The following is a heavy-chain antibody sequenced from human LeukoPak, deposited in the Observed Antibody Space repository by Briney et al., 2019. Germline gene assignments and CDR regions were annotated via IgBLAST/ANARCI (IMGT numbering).Heavy chain of an antibody. Sequence: ASVKVSCKASGGTFSSYAISWVRQAPGQGLEWMGWINPNSGGTNYAQKFQGRVTMTRDTSISTAYMELSRLRSDDTAVYYCARDDYGDYGGDYWGQGTLVTVSS. V-gene: IGHV1-2*02. CDR1: GGTFSSYA. CDR2: INPNSGGT. J-gene: IGHJ4*02. CDR3: ARDDYGDYGGDY. D-gene: IGHD4-17*01.